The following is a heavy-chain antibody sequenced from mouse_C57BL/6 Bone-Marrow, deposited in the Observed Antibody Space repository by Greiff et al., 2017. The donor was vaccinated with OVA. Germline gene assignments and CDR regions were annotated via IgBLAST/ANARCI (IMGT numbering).Heavy chain of an antibody. D-gene: IGHD2-5*01. CDR2: IDPETGGT. CDR3: TRSYSNYGDFDY. Sequence: QVQLQQSGAELVRPGASVTLSCQASGYTFTDYEMHWVKQTPVHGLEWIGAIDPETGGTAYNQKFKGKAILTADKSSSTAYMELRSLTSEDSAVYYCTRSYSNYGDFDYWGQGTTLTVSS. V-gene: IGHV1-15*01. CDR1: GYTFTDYE. J-gene: IGHJ2*01.